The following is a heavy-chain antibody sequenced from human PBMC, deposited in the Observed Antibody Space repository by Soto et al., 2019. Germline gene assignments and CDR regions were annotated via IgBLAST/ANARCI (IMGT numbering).Heavy chain of an antibody. CDR1: GGTFSSYT. Sequence: QVQLVQSGAEVKKPGSSVKVSCKASGGTFSSYTISWVRQAPGQGLEWMGRIIPILGIANYAQKFQRRVTITPDKSTSTAYMELSSLTSEDPAVYYCARLMSSGYYSGMDVWGQGTTVTVSS. J-gene: IGHJ6*02. CDR2: IIPILGIA. V-gene: IGHV1-69*02. D-gene: IGHD3-10*01. CDR3: ARLMSSGYYSGMDV.